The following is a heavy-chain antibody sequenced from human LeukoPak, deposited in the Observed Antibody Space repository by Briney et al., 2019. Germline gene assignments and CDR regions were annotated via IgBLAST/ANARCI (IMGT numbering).Heavy chain of an antibody. J-gene: IGHJ4*02. Sequence: PGGSLRLSCAASGFTFSNYWMHRVRHAPGRGPVWVSRINSDGNITTYADSVKGRFTISRDNAKNALHLQLNTLGAEDTAVYYCARELSGSSSRHFDYWGQGNLVTVSS. CDR1: GFTFSNYW. D-gene: IGHD6-13*01. CDR3: ARELSGSSSRHFDY. V-gene: IGHV3-74*01. CDR2: INSDGNIT.